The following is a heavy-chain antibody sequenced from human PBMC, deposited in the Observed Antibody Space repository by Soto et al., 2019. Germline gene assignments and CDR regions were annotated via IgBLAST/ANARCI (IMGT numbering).Heavy chain of an antibody. Sequence: ASVKVSCKASGYTFTVYYMHCVRQAPGQGLEWMGWINPNSGGTNYAQKFQGRVTMTRDTSISTAYMELSRLRSDDTAVYYCARVDYSNYVPYYGMDVWGQGTTVTVSS. CDR1: GYTFTVYY. D-gene: IGHD4-4*01. V-gene: IGHV1-2*02. CDR2: INPNSGGT. CDR3: ARVDYSNYVPYYGMDV. J-gene: IGHJ6*02.